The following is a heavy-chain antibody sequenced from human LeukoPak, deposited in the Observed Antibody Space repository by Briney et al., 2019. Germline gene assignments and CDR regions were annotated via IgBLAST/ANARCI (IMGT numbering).Heavy chain of an antibody. Sequence: GGSLRLSCAASGFTFSSYAMSWVRQAPGKGLEWVSGISGSGDNTYYADSVKGRFTISRDNSKNTLYVQVNSLGTEVTAAYYCAKGSYYDSSGSFYFDYWGQGTLVTVSS. CDR3: AKGSYYDSSGSFYFDY. V-gene: IGHV3-23*01. CDR1: GFTFSSYA. J-gene: IGHJ4*02. D-gene: IGHD3-22*01. CDR2: ISGSGDNT.